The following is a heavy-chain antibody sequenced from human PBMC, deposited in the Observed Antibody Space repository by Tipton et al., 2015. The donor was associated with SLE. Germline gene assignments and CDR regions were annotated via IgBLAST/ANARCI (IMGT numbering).Heavy chain of an antibody. CDR1: GGSISSYY. Sequence: TLSLTCTVSGGSISSYYWSWIRQPPGKGLEWFGYIYYSGSTNYNPSLKSRVTISVDTSKNQFSLKLSSVTAADTAVYYCARGGLGYSYYYYMDVWGKGTTVTVSS. D-gene: IGHD5-18*01. J-gene: IGHJ6*03. V-gene: IGHV4-59*01. CDR3: ARGGLGYSYYYYMDV. CDR2: IYYSGST.